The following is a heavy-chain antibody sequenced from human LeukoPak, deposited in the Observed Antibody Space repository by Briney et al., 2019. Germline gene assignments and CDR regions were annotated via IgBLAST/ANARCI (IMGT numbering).Heavy chain of an antibody. D-gene: IGHD2-15*01. CDR1: GGSISSGTYY. CDR3: ARNSCPSGSCYDNRGYFDY. CDR2: IYTSGST. V-gene: IGHV4-61*02. J-gene: IGHJ4*02. Sequence: PSQTLSLTCTVSGGSISSGTYYWSWIRQPAGKGLEWIGRIYTSGSTNYNPSLKSRITISVDTSKNQFSLKLSSVTAADTAVYYCARNSCPSGSCYDNRGYFDYWGQGTLVTVSS.